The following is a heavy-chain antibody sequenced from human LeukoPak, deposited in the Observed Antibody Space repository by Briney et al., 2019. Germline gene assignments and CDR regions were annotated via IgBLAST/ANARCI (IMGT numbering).Heavy chain of an antibody. J-gene: IGHJ3*02. Sequence: SVKVSCKASGCNFNSYGIGWVRQAPRHGLEWMGWITAGNGNTNYAQKVQGRVTMTTDTSTSTAYMELRSLRSDDTAVYFCARDLARGYSYGYNAFDIWGQGTMVTVSS. CDR1: GCNFNSYG. CDR3: ARDLARGYSYGYNAFDI. CDR2: ITAGNGNT. V-gene: IGHV1-18*01. D-gene: IGHD5-18*01.